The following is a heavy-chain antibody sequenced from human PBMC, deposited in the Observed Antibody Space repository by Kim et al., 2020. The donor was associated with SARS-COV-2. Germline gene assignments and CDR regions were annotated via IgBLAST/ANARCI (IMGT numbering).Heavy chain of an antibody. D-gene: IGHD1-26*01. CDR1: GFTFSSYA. J-gene: IGHJ6*02. CDR2: ISYDGSNK. CDR3: ASYVRTESYLGDVYYYYGMDV. Sequence: GGSLRLSCAASGFTFSSYAMHWVRQAPGKGLEWVAVISYDGSNKYYADSVKGRFTISRDNSKNTLYLQMNSLRAEDTAVYYCASYVRTESYLGDVYYYYGMDVWGQGTTVTVSS. V-gene: IGHV3-30-3*01.